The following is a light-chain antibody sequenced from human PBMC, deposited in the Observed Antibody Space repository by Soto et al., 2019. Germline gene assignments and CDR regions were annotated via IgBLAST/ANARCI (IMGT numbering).Light chain of an antibody. J-gene: IGKJ1*01. CDR3: QQYDSYLWT. CDR2: RAS. Sequence: DIQVTQSPSSLSASVGDTVTITCRPSQFISTYLNWYQQKPGKAPKLLIYRASNLKSGVPERFSGSRSGTEFTLTISSMQPDDFADYFCQQYDSYLWTFGQGTKVDIK. V-gene: IGKV1-5*03. CDR1: QFISTY.